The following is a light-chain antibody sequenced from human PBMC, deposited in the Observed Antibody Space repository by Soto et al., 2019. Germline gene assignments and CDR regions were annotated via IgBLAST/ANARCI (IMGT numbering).Light chain of an antibody. CDR2: DVA. CDR3: CSHSSSITWM. CDR1: SSDVGGYNY. J-gene: IGLJ3*02. Sequence: QSALTQPRSVSGSPGQSVTISCTGTSSDVGGYNYVSWYQQHPGKAPKLIIYDVAERPSGVPDRFSGSKSGNTASLTVSGLQAEDDADYYCCSHSSSITWMFGGGTKLTVL. V-gene: IGLV2-11*01.